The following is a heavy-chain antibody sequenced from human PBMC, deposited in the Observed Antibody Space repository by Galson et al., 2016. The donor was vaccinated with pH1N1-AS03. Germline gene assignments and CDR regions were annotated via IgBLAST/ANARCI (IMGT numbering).Heavy chain of an antibody. Sequence: YAQKFQGRVTITADRSTSTVSMELSTLRSEDTAFYFCARDRDRYGSGTSFDYWGQGTLVTVSS. J-gene: IGHJ4*02. V-gene: IGHV1-46*01. CDR3: ARDRDRYGSGTSFDY. D-gene: IGHD3-10*01.